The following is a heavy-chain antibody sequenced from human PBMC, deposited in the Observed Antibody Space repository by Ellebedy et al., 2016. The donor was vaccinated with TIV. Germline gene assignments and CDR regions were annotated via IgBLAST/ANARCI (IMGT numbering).Heavy chain of an antibody. V-gene: IGHV3-23*01. J-gene: IGHJ2*01. D-gene: IGHD6-13*01. CDR3: AKGSIASAATCLDH. CDR1: GFTFSSYA. CDR2: VSGSGGGT. Sequence: GGSLRLSCAASGFTFSSYAMSWVRQAPGKGLEWVSVVSGSGGGTYYADSVKGRFTISRDNSKNTLYLQMNSLRPEDAAVYSCAKGSIASAATCLDHWGRGTLVTVSS.